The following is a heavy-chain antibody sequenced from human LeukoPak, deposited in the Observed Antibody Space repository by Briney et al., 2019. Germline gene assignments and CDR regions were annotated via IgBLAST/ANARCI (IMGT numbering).Heavy chain of an antibody. CDR1: GGSISSGGYY. D-gene: IGHD3-22*01. CDR2: IYYSGST. Sequence: SETLSLTCTVSGGSISSGGYYWRWIRQPPGKGLEWIGYIYYSGSTNYNPSLKSRVTISVDTSKNQFSLKLSSVTAADTAVYYCARHLVLNYYDSISYGMDAWGQGTTVTVSS. V-gene: IGHV4-61*08. J-gene: IGHJ6*02. CDR3: ARHLVLNYYDSISYGMDA.